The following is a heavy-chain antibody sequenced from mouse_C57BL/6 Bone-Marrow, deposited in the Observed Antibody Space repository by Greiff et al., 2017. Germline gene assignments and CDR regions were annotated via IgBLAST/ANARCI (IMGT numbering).Heavy chain of an antibody. CDR1: GYTFTSYW. D-gene: IGHD2-1*01. CDR2: INPSNGGT. V-gene: IGHV1-53*01. Sequence: QVQLQQSGTELVKPGASVKLSCKASGYTFTSYWMHWVKQRPGQGLEWIGKINPSNGGTNYNEKFKSKATLTVDKSSSTAYMQLTSLTSEDASVYYCARTTMPGGLDYWGQGTTLTVSS. CDR3: ARTTMPGGLDY. J-gene: IGHJ2*01.